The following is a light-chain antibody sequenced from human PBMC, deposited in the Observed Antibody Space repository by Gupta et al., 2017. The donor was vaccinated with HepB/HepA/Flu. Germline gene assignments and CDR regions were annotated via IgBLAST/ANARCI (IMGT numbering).Light chain of an antibody. Sequence: QSALTQPASASGSPGQSITISCTGASSHVDANNYVASYPQHPGKAPKLLISDVTNRPSGVPHRFSGSKSCNTASLSTTGLQAEDEADYDCISDSGSSTFVFGGGTKLTVL. CDR1: SSHVDANNY. CDR2: DVT. CDR3: ISDSGSSTFV. J-gene: IGLJ3*02. V-gene: IGLV2-14*01.